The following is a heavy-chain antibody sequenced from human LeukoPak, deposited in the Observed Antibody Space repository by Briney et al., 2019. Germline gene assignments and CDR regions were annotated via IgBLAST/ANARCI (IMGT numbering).Heavy chain of an antibody. Sequence: SETLSLTCAVYGGSFSGYYWSWIRQPPGKGPEWIGSIYYSGSTYYNPSLKSRVTISVDTSKNQFSLKLSSVTAADTAVYYCAQPYLGDVWGKGTTVTISS. D-gene: IGHD7-27*01. J-gene: IGHJ6*04. CDR3: AQPYLGDV. V-gene: IGHV4-34*01. CDR2: IYYSGST. CDR1: GGSFSGYY.